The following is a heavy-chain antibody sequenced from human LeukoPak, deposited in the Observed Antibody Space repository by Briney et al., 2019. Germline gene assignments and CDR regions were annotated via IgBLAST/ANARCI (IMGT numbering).Heavy chain of an antibody. D-gene: IGHD6-13*01. CDR3: ARDVVAAAGTWDY. Sequence: AETLSLTCSVSGGPISSFYWSWIRQPAGKGLEWIGRIYTCWSTNYTPSLKSRLTMSLDTSKNQFSLKLSSVTAADTAVYFCARDVVAAAGTWDYWGQGTLVTVSS. V-gene: IGHV4-4*07. CDR1: GGPISSFY. J-gene: IGHJ4*02. CDR2: IYTCWST.